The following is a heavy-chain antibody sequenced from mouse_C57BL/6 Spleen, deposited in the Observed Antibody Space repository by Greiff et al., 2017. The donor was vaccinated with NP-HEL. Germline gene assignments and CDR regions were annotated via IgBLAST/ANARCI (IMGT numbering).Heavy chain of an antibody. D-gene: IGHD2-3*01. CDR1: GYTFTSYW. Sequence: VQLQQSGTELVKPGASVKLSCKASGYTFTSYWMHWVKQRPGQGLEWIGNINPSNGGTNYNEKFKSKATLTVDKSSSTAYMQLSSLTPEDSAVYYVSSVWDGSPRSYFDYWGQGTTLTVAS. CDR3: SSVWDGSPRSYFDY. J-gene: IGHJ2*01. CDR2: INPSNGGT. V-gene: IGHV1-53*01.